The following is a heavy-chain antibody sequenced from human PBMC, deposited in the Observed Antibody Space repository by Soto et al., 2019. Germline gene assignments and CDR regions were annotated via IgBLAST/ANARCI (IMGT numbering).Heavy chain of an antibody. Sequence: GGSLRLSCAASGFTFSDYYMSWIRQAPGKGLEWVSYISSSGSTIYYADSVKGRFTISRDNAKNSLYLQMNSLRAEDTAVYYCEYSAAVVEEAGEYYFDYWGQGTLVTVSS. D-gene: IGHD1-26*01. CDR3: EYSAAVVEEAGEYYFDY. CDR1: GFTFSDYY. CDR2: ISSSGSTI. V-gene: IGHV3-11*01. J-gene: IGHJ4*02.